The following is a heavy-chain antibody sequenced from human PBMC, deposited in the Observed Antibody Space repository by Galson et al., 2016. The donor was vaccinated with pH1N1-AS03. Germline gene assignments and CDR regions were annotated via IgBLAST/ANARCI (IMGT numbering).Heavy chain of an antibody. CDR1: ELTFSGSD. CDR3: AGRGGDRCELSYYYYLDV. J-gene: IGHJ6*03. V-gene: IGHV3-73*01. CDR2: IRSKTNTYAT. D-gene: IGHD2/OR15-2a*01. Sequence: SLRLSCAASELTFSGSDVHWVRQAPGTGLEWVGRIRSKTNTYATAYAESVKGRFAISRDESKNTAYLEMNGLKSEDTAVYYCAGRGGDRCELSYYYYLDVWGRGTPVTVSS.